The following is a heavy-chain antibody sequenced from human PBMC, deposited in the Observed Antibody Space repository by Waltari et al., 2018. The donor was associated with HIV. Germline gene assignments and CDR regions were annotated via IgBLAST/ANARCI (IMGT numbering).Heavy chain of an antibody. Sequence: EVQLVTSGGGVVQPEGSLRLSCAASGFTFTNYWMHWVRQAPGKGLVWVSRINPDGSRTNYAYSVEGRFSISRDNARNTLYLQINSLRAEDTAVYYCAGAPDCGGGSCSGYNYYGMHVWGQGATVTVSS. J-gene: IGHJ6*02. CDR2: INPDGSRT. V-gene: IGHV3-74*01. D-gene: IGHD2-15*01. CDR1: GFTFTNYW. CDR3: AGAPDCGGGSCSGYNYYGMHV.